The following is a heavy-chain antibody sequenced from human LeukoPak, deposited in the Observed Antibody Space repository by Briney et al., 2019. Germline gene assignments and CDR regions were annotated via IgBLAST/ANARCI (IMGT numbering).Heavy chain of an antibody. CDR2: IHTSGST. J-gene: IGHJ4*02. CDR1: DGSISNSF. V-gene: IGHV4-4*09. D-gene: IGHD4-23*01. CDR3: ANSYDGKIVPFDN. Sequence: SETLSLTCSVPDGSISNSFWNWVRQPPGKGLEWIAYIHTSGSTNYNPAFKSRVTLSVDTSKSQFSLRLNSVTASDTAVYYCANSYDGKIVPFDNWGQGTLVTVSS.